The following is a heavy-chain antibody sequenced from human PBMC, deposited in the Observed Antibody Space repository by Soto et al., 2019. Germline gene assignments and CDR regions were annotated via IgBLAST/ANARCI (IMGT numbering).Heavy chain of an antibody. Sequence: VQLQESGPGLVEPSQTLSLTCNVSGDSISSGGYHWSWIRQHAGKGLQCIVYIYYSGDTYYNPSLKSRVAISVHTSQKQFSLNLSSATAADTAVYYCARLAYSSRGGQFFDYWGQGVLVTVSS. CDR3: ARLAYSSRGGQFFDY. CDR1: GDSISSGGYH. V-gene: IGHV4-31*03. D-gene: IGHD6-13*01. J-gene: IGHJ4*02. CDR2: IYYSGDT.